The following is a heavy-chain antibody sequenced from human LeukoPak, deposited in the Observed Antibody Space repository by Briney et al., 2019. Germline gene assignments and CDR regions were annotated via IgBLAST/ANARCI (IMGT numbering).Heavy chain of an antibody. CDR3: ARPRAKYCGGDCYFY. V-gene: IGHV3-23*01. D-gene: IGHD2-21*02. Sequence: GGSLRLSCAASGFTFSSYAMSWVRQAPGKGLEWVSANSGSGGSTYYADSVKGRFTISRDNSKNTLYLQMNSLRAEDTAVYYCARPRAKYCGGDCYFYWGQGTLVTVSS. CDR1: GFTFSSYA. CDR2: NSGSGGST. J-gene: IGHJ4*02.